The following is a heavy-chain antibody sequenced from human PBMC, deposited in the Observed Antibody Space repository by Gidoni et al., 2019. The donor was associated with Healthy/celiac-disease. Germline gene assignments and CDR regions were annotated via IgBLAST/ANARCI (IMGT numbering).Heavy chain of an antibody. J-gene: IGHJ5*02. CDR2: IYYSGST. CDR3: ARLEYGSSWFGGHWFDP. Sequence: QVQLQESGPGLVKPSQTLSLTCTVSGGSTSSGGYYWGWIRQHPGKGQGWIGYIYYSGSTDYNRYLKSGVTRSVDTSKNQFSLKLSSVTAAETAVYYCARLEYGSSWFGGHWFDPWGQGTLVTVSS. CDR1: GGSTSSGGYY. D-gene: IGHD6-13*01. V-gene: IGHV4-31*03.